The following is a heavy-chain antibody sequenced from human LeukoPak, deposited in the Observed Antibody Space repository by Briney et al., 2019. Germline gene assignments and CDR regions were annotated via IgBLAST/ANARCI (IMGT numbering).Heavy chain of an antibody. CDR3: ARHGYDLWSGYPIRYYYYYGMDV. D-gene: IGHD3-3*01. Sequence: SETLSLTCTVSGGSISSSSYYWGWIRQPPGKGLEWIGSIYYSGSTYYNPSLKSRVTISVDTSKNQFSLKLSSVTAADTAVYYCARHGYDLWSGYPIRYYYYYGMDVWGQGTTVTVSS. CDR1: GGSISSSSYY. CDR2: IYYSGST. J-gene: IGHJ6*02. V-gene: IGHV4-39*01.